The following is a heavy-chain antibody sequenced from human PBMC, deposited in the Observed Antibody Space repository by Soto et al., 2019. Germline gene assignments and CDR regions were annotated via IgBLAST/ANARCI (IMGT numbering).Heavy chain of an antibody. CDR2: IRSSGTNA. V-gene: IGHV3-11*01. Sequence: QVQLVESGGGLVKPGGSLRLSCAASGFTFSDYYMSWIRQAPGKGLEWVSYIRSSGTNAYYADSVKGRFTISRDNAKNSLYLQMNSLRAEDTAVYYCARARIWLLFDYWGQGTLVTASS. CDR1: GFTFSDYY. J-gene: IGHJ4*02. D-gene: IGHD3-22*01. CDR3: ARARIWLLFDY.